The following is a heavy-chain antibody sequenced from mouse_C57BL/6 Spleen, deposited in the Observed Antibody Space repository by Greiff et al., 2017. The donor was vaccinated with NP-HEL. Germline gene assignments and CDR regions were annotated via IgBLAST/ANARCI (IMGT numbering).Heavy chain of an antibody. CDR1: GYTFTDYA. Sequence: VQLQQSGPGLVRPGVSVKLSCKGSGYTFTDYAMHWVQQSPAKSLEWIGVISTYDGDASYTQKLKDKATMTVDKSSSTPYMELARLTSEDSSVYYCARDGAMDDWGQGTSVTVSS. J-gene: IGHJ4*01. V-gene: IGHV1-67*01. CDR3: ARDGAMDD. CDR2: ISTYDGDA.